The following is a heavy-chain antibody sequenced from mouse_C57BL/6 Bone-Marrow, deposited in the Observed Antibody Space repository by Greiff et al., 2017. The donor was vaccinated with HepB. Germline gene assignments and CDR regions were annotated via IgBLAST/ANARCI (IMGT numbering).Heavy chain of an antibody. J-gene: IGHJ2*01. CDR2: IRSKSSNYAT. V-gene: IGHV10-3*01. CDR3: VRERLGFDYDYFDY. CDR1: GFTFNTYA. Sequence: EVKLVESGGGLVQPKGSLKLSCAASGFTFNTYAMHWVRQAPGKGLEWVARIRSKSSNYATYYADSVKDRFTISRDDSQSMLYLQMNNLKTEDTAMYYGVRERLGFDYDYFDYWGQGTTLTVSS. D-gene: IGHD2-4*01.